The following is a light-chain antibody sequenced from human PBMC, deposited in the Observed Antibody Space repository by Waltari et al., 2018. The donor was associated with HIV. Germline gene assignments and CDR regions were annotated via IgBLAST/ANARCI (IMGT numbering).Light chain of an antibody. J-gene: IGLJ2*01. CDR3: SSYAGINTYVL. Sequence: QSALTQPRSVSESPGQSVTISCTGTSSDVGAYNYVSWYQQHPGRAPKFIIYNVSGRPSGVPDRFSGSKSGNTASLTISGLQAEDEANYYCSSYAGINTYVLFGGGTKLTVL. CDR2: NVS. V-gene: IGLV2-11*01. CDR1: SSDVGAYNY.